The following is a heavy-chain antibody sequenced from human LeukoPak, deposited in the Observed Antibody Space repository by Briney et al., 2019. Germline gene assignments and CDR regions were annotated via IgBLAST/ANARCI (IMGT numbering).Heavy chain of an antibody. D-gene: IGHD6-13*01. V-gene: IGHV3-74*01. CDR2: IKSDGSST. Sequence: GGSLRLSCAASGFTFSSYWMHWVRQAPGKGLVWVSRIKSDGSSTSYADSVKGRFTISRDNAKNSVYLQMNSLRAEDTAVYYCARYSSSWYYVFDIWGQGTMVTVSS. CDR3: ARYSSSWYYVFDI. J-gene: IGHJ3*02. CDR1: GFTFSSYW.